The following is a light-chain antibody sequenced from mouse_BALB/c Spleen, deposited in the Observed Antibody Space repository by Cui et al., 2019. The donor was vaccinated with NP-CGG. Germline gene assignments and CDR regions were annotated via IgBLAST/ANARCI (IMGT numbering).Light chain of an antibody. CDR3: ALWYSNHWV. V-gene: IGLV1*01. CDR2: GTN. Sequence: QAVVTQASAPTTSPGETVTLTCRSSTVAVTTSNYANWVQEKPDHLFTGLIGGTNNRAPGVPARFSGSLIGDKAALTITGAQTEDEAIYFCALWYSNHWVFGGGTKLTVL. CDR1: TVAVTTSNY. J-gene: IGLJ1*01.